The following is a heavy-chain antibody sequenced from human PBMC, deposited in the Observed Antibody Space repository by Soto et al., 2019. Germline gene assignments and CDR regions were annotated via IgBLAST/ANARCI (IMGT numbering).Heavy chain of an antibody. CDR3: AKTPVLYYYDSSGYYFDY. CDR1: GFTFSSYA. J-gene: IGHJ4*02. Sequence: GGSLRLSCAASGFTFSSYAMSWVRQAPGKGLEWVSAISGSGGSTYYADSVKGRFTISRDNSKNTQCLQMNSLRAEDTAVYYYAKTPVLYYYDSSGYYFDYWGQGTLVTXSS. V-gene: IGHV3-23*01. D-gene: IGHD3-22*01. CDR2: ISGSGGST.